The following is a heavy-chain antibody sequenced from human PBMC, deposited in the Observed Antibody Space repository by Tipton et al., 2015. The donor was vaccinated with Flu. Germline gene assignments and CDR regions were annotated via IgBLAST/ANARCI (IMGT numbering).Heavy chain of an antibody. D-gene: IGHD3-10*01. J-gene: IGHJ4*02. CDR1: GYSFPNFW. Sequence: QLVQSGAEVKKPGESLKISCKGSGYSFPNFWIGWVRQMPGKGLEWMGAVYPGDSDTRYSPSFQGQVTISADKSISTAYLQWTSLKASDTAMYYCVRPGYYYDSETYYEDCRYWGQGTLVTVSS. CDR3: VRPGYYYDSETYYEDCRY. V-gene: IGHV5-51*03. CDR2: VYPGDSDT.